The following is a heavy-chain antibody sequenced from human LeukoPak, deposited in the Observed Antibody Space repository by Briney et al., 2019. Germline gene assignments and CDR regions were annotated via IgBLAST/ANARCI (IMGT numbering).Heavy chain of an antibody. CDR1: GYSFTSYW. D-gene: IGHD3-22*01. CDR3: ARGIPYYYDSSGYSIDY. V-gene: IGHV7-4-1*02. CDR2: INTNTGNP. J-gene: IGHJ4*02. Sequence: GESLKISCKGSGYSFTSYWIGWVRQAPGQGLEWMGWINTNTGNPTYAQGFTGRFVFSLDTSVSTAYLQISSLKAEDTAVYYCARGIPYYYDSSGYSIDYWGQGTLVTVSS.